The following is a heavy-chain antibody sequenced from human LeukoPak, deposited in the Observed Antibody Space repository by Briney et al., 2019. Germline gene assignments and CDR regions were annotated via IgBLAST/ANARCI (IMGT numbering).Heavy chain of an antibody. CDR1: GDSVFSNSAD. D-gene: IGHD5-12*01. Sequence: SHTPSLTSAISGDSVFSNSADSNWITQSPSIALESLGRTYYRSKWYNDYAVSVKSRITINPDTSKNQFSLQLNSVTPEDTAVYYCARDVGGYDFPYYFDYWGQGTLVTVSS. J-gene: IGHJ4*02. CDR3: ARDVGGYDFPYYFDY. CDR2: TYYRSKWYN. V-gene: IGHV6-1*01.